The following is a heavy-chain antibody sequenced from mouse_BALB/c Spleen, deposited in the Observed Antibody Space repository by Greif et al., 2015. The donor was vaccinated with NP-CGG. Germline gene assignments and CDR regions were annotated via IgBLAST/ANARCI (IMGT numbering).Heavy chain of an antibody. CDR1: GYTFTSYW. Sequence: QVQLKQSGAELAKPGASVKMSCKASGYTFTSYWMHWVKQRPGQGLEWIGYINPSTGYTEYNQKFKDKATLTADKSSSTAYMQLSSLTTEDSAVYYCASSYYSGSSYYAMDYWGQGTSVTVSS. CDR3: ASSYYSGSSYYAMDY. CDR2: INPSTGYT. D-gene: IGHD1-1*01. J-gene: IGHJ4*01. V-gene: IGHV1-7*01.